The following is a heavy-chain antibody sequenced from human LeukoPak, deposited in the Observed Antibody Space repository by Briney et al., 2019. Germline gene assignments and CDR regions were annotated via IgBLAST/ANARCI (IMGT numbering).Heavy chain of an antibody. D-gene: IGHD4-17*01. J-gene: IGHJ3*02. CDR1: GYTFTGYY. V-gene: IGHV1-2*02. Sequence: ASVKASCKASGYTFTGYYMHWVRQAPGQGLEWMGWINPNSGGTNYAQKFQGRVTMTRDTSISTAYMELSRLRSDDTAVYYCARDSTVTTPPGAFDIWGQGTMVTVSS. CDR3: ARDSTVTTPPGAFDI. CDR2: INPNSGGT.